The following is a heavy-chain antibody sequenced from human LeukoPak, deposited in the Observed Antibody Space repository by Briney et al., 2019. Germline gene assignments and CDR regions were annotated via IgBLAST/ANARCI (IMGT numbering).Heavy chain of an antibody. V-gene: IGHV3-7*01. CDR1: GFTFSSYW. CDR2: IKQDGSEK. D-gene: IGHD2-2*01. J-gene: IGHJ6*02. CDR3: ARDGGPYCSSTSCSADYYYGMAV. Sequence: GSLRLSCAASGFTFSSYWMSWVRQAPGKGLEWVANIKQDGSEKYYVDSVKGRFTISRDNAKNSLYLQMNSLRAEDTAAYYCARDGGPYCSSTSCSADYYYGMAVWGQGTTVTVSS.